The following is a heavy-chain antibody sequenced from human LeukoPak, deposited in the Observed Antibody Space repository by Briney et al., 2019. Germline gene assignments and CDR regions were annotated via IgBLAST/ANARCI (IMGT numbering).Heavy chain of an antibody. Sequence: SETLSLTCGVSGGSVTSTNWWTWVRQPPGKGLEWIGEIHRSGSPNYNPSLQSRVTISIDRSRNQIALELSSVTAADTAVYYCAREILGGFNPGACWGQGTLVTVSS. CDR1: GGSVTSTNW. D-gene: IGHD1-14*01. CDR2: IHRSGSP. V-gene: IGHV4/OR15-8*01. CDR3: AREILGGFNPGAC. J-gene: IGHJ4*02.